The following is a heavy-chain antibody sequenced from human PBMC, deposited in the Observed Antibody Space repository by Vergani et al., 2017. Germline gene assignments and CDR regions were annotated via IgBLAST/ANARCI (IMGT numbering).Heavy chain of an antibody. CDR2: IYHSGST. D-gene: IGHD3-3*01. V-gene: IGHV4-38-2*01. Sequence: QVQLQESGPGLVKPSETLSLTCAVSGYSISSGYYWGWIRQPPGKGLEWIGSIYHSGSTYYNPSLKSRVTISVDTSKNQFSLKLSSVPAADTAVYYCARQLTHDFWSGTIDYWGQGTLVTVSS. CDR3: ARQLTHDFWSGTIDY. J-gene: IGHJ4*02. CDR1: GYSISSGYY.